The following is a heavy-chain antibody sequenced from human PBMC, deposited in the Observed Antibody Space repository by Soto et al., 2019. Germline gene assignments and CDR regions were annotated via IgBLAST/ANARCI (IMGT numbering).Heavy chain of an antibody. CDR1: GYTLTSYA. CDR2: INAGNGNT. Sequence: ASVKVSCKASGYTLTSYAMHWVRQAPGQRLEWMGWINAGNGNTKYSQKFQGRVTITRDTSASTAYMELSSLRSEDTAVYYCAKDIVVVPAATLFDYWGQGTLVTVSS. D-gene: IGHD2-2*01. CDR3: AKDIVVVPAATLFDY. V-gene: IGHV1-3*01. J-gene: IGHJ4*02.